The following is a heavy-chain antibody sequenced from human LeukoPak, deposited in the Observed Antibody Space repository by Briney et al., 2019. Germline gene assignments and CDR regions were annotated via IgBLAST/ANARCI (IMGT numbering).Heavy chain of an antibody. CDR3: ARAEVVREVRINDY. D-gene: IGHD3-10*01. V-gene: IGHV1-2*02. CDR2: INPNSGGT. CDR1: GYTFTGYY. J-gene: IGHJ4*02. Sequence: GASVKVSCKASGYTFTGYYMHWVRQAPGQGLEWMGWINPNSGGTNYAQKFQGRVTMTRDTSISTAYMELSRLRSDDTAVYYCARAEVVREVRINDYWGQGTLVTVSS.